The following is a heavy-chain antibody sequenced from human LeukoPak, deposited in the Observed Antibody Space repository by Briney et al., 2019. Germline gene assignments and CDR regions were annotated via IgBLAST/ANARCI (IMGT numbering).Heavy chain of an antibody. V-gene: IGHV3-21*01. CDR3: ARYIGQYSSGWYHAFDI. CDR1: GFTFSSYS. Sequence: GGSLRLSCAASGFTFSSYSMNWVRQAPGKGLEWVSFISTSSNYIYYADSMKGRFTISRDNAKNSLYLQMSSLRAEDTAVYYCARYIGQYSSGWYHAFDIWGQGTMVTVSS. CDR2: ISTSSNYI. D-gene: IGHD6-19*01. J-gene: IGHJ3*02.